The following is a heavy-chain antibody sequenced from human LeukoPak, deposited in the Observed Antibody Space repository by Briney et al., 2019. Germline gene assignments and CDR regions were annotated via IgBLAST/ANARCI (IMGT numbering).Heavy chain of an antibody. D-gene: IGHD4-17*01. V-gene: IGHV5-51*01. Sequence: GESLKISCRASGYKFTNNWIGWVRQMSGKGLEWMAIVFPGDSDTRYSPSFQGQVTVSVDKSISTAYLQWSSLKASDTAMYYCARHEVMTTVIPTPDYWGQGTLVTVSS. CDR2: VFPGDSDT. CDR3: ARHEVMTTVIPTPDY. J-gene: IGHJ4*02. CDR1: GYKFTNNW.